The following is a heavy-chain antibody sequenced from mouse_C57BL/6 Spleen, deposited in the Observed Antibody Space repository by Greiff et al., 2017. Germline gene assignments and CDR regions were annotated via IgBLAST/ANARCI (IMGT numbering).Heavy chain of an antibody. J-gene: IGHJ3*01. CDR3: ARHEDYGNYEVWFAY. CDR1: GFTFSSYG. D-gene: IGHD2-1*01. Sequence: VQLVESGGDLVKPGGSLKLSCAASGFTFSSYGMSWVRQTPDKRLEWVATISSGGSYTYYPDSVKGRFTISRDNAKNTLYLQMSSLKSEDTAMYYCARHEDYGNYEVWFAYWGQGTLVTVSA. CDR2: ISSGGSYT. V-gene: IGHV5-6*01.